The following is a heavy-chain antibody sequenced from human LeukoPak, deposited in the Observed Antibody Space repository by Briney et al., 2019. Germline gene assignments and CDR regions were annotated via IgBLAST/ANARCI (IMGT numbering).Heavy chain of an antibody. CDR3: ARDGTAAGLYFDL. CDR2: IRQDGGEK. CDR1: GFTFSSYW. Sequence: VGSLRLSCAVSGFTFSSYWMNWVRQAPGKGLGWVASIRQDGGEKSYVDSVRGRFTISRDNTKNSLYLQINSLRAEDTAVYYCARDGTAAGLYFDLWGQGTLVTVSS. V-gene: IGHV3-7*01. J-gene: IGHJ4*01. D-gene: IGHD6-13*01.